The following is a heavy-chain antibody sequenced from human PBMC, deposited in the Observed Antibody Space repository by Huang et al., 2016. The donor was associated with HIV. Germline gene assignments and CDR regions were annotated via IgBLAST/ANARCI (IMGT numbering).Heavy chain of an antibody. CDR3: ARQGVGDFVVEPTGLGAFDI. CDR1: GYTFNGYW. D-gene: IGHD2-2*01. CDR2: IYPGDSDT. V-gene: IGHV5-51*01. Sequence: EVQLVQSGAVVKKPGESLKISCKGSGYTFNGYWLGWVRQMTGKGLEWMGIIYPGDSDTTYSPSFQGQVTISADKSISTAYLQWSGLKASDTAMYYCARQGVGDFVVEPTGLGAFDIWGQGTMVTVSS. J-gene: IGHJ3*02.